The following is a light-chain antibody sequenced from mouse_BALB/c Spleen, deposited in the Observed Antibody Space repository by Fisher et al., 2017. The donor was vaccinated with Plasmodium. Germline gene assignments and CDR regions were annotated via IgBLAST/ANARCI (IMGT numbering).Light chain of an antibody. V-gene: IGKV1-135*01. CDR2: LVS. CDR3: WQGTHSWT. J-gene: IGKJ1*01. Sequence: DIVLTQTPLTLSVTIGQPASISCKSSQSLLNSDGKTYLSWLLQRPGQSPKRLIYLVSKLDSGVPDRLAGSGSGTDFTLKISRVEAEDLGIYYCWQGTHSWTFGGGTKLEIK. CDR1: QSLLNSDGKTY.